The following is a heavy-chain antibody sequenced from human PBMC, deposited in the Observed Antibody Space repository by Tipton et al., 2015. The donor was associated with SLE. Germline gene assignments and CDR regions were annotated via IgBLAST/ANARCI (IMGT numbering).Heavy chain of an antibody. D-gene: IGHD6-19*01. CDR1: GFTFSSYE. CDR2: ISSSGSTI. J-gene: IGHJ1*01. CDR3: ARRSWSSGWPRGQYFQH. Sequence: SLRLSCAASGFTFSSYEMNWVRQAPRKGLEWVSYISSSGSTIYYADSVKGRFTISRDNAKNSLYLQMNSLRAEDTAVYYCARRSWSSGWPRGQYFQHWGQGTLVTVSS. V-gene: IGHV3-48*03.